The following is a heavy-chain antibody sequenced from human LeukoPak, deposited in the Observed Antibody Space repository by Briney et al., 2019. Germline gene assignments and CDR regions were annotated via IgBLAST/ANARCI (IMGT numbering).Heavy chain of an antibody. CDR2: IWYDGSNK. CDR3: AREGRYYDSSGPLGY. V-gene: IGHV3-33*08. Sequence: PGGSLRLSCAASGFTFSSYGMHWVRQAPGKGLEWVAVIWYDGSNKYYADSVKGRFTISRDNSKNTLYLQMNSLRAEDTAVYYCAREGRYYDSSGPLGYWGQGTLVTVSS. J-gene: IGHJ4*02. CDR1: GFTFSSYG. D-gene: IGHD3-22*01.